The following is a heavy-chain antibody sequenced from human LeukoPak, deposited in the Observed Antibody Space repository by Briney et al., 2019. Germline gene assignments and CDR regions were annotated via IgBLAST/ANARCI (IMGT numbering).Heavy chain of an antibody. V-gene: IGHV1-2*06. Sequence: ASVKVSCKASGYTFTGYYMHWVRQAPGQGLEWMGRINPNSGGTNYAQKFQGRVTMTRDTSIGTAYMELSRLRSDDTAVYYCARGHGRYYYDSSGADYWGQGTLVTVSS. J-gene: IGHJ4*02. CDR1: GYTFTGYY. CDR3: ARGHGRYYYDSSGADY. D-gene: IGHD3-22*01. CDR2: INPNSGGT.